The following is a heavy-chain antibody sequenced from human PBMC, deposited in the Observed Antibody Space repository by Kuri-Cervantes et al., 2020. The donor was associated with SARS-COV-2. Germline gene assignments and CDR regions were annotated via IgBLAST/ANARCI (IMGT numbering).Heavy chain of an antibody. CDR1: GYTFTGYY. Sequence: ASVKVSCKASGYTFTGYYMHWVRQAPGQGVEGMGWINPNSGGTNYAQKFQGRVTMTRDTSISTDYMELSRLRSDDTAVYYCARAFRYYDFWSGSDAFDFWGQGTMVTVSS. J-gene: IGHJ3*01. CDR3: ARAFRYYDFWSGSDAFDF. D-gene: IGHD3-3*01. V-gene: IGHV1-2*02. CDR2: INPNSGGT.